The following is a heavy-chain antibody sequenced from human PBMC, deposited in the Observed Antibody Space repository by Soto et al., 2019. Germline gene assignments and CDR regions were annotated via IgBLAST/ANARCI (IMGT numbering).Heavy chain of an antibody. V-gene: IGHV1-18*01. Sequence: QVQLVQSGAEVKKPGASVKVSCKASGYTFSSYGFSWLRQAPGQRLEWMGWISAYNGDTKYAQRFQDRGTLTTETSTNTAYIELRSLRSDDTAVYYCARGGMLTFGGYIVYWGQGTRVIVSS. D-gene: IGHD3-16*02. CDR2: ISAYNGDT. J-gene: IGHJ4*02. CDR3: ARGGMLTFGGYIVY. CDR1: GYTFSSYG.